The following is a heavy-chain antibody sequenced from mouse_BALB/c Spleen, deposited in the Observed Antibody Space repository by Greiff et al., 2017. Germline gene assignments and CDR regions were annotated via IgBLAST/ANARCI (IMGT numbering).Heavy chain of an antibody. CDR3: NAWGGTKNYAMDY. V-gene: IGHV14-4*02. CDR2: IDPENGDT. Sequence: EVQLQQSGAELVRSGASVKLSCTASGFNIKDYYMHWVKQRPEQGLEWIGWIDPENGDTEYAPKFQGKATMTADTSSNTAYLQLSSLTSEDTAVYNCNAWGGTKNYAMDYWGQGTSVTVSS. CDR1: GFNIKDYY. J-gene: IGHJ4*01. D-gene: IGHD4-1*01.